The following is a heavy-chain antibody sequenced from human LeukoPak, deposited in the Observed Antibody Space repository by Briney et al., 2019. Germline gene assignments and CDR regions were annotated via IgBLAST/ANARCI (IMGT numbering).Heavy chain of an antibody. Sequence: PGGSLRLSCAASGFTFSSYSMTWVRQAPGKGLEWVSSISSSSSYIYYADSVKGRFTISRDNAKNSLYLQMNSLRAEDTAVYYCARDSSSWYSVNDYWGQGTLVTVSS. J-gene: IGHJ4*02. CDR2: ISSSSSYI. D-gene: IGHD6-13*01. CDR1: GFTFSSYS. V-gene: IGHV3-21*01. CDR3: ARDSSSWYSVNDY.